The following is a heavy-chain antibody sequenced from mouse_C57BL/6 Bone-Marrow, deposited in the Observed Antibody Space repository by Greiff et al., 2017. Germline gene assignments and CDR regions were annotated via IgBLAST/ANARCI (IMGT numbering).Heavy chain of an antibody. J-gene: IGHJ3*01. CDR3: ARDYGSSYAFAY. V-gene: IGHV5-17*01. CDR1: GFTFSDYG. CDR2: ISSGSSTI. D-gene: IGHD1-1*01. Sequence: EVKLVESGGGLVKPGGSLTLSCAASGFTFSDYGMHWVRQAPEKGLEWVAYISSGSSTIYYADTVKGRFTISRDNAKNTLFLQMTSLRSEDTAMYYCARDYGSSYAFAYWGQGTLVTVSA.